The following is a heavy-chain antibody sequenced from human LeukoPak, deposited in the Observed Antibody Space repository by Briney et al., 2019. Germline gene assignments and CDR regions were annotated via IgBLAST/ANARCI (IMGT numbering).Heavy chain of an antibody. CDR2: VFYTGST. CDR3: ARDLGPSRGFDY. Sequence: KPSETLSLTCAVSGASLSPYYWSWARQPPGKGLEWIGYVFYTGSTTYNPSLKSRLTLSVDMSKRQFSLKLNSVTAADTAVYYCARDLGPSRGFDYWGRGTLVTVSS. V-gene: IGHV4-59*01. D-gene: IGHD3-10*01. CDR1: GASLSPYY. J-gene: IGHJ4*02.